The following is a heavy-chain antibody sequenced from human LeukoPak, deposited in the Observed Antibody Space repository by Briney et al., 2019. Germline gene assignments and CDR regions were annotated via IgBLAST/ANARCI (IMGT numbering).Heavy chain of an antibody. Sequence: ASVKVSCKASGYTFTSYDINWVRQATGQGLEWMGWMNPNSGNTGYAQKFQGRVTMTRNTSISTAYMELRSLRSDDTAVYYCAREPKIGNFDYWGLGTLVIVSS. CDR2: MNPNSGNT. CDR1: GYTFTSYD. J-gene: IGHJ4*02. V-gene: IGHV1-8*01. CDR3: AREPKIGNFDY.